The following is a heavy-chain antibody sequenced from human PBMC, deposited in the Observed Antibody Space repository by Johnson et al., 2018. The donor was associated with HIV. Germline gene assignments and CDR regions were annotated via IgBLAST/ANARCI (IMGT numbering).Heavy chain of an antibody. Sequence: QVQLVESGGGVVQPGRSLRLSCAASGFTFTNYPMHWVRQAPGKGLEWVAVISFDGKNKFYADSVKGRFTISRDNSRNTLYLQMNSLRPEDTAVYYCASGDDDGFWGRGTLVTVSS. D-gene: IGHD5-12*01. CDR3: ASGDDDGF. CDR1: GFTFTNYP. CDR2: ISFDGKNK. V-gene: IGHV3-30*04. J-gene: IGHJ4*03.